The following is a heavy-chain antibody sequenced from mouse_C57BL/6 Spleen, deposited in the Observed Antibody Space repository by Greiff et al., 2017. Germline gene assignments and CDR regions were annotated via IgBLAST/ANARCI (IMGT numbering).Heavy chain of an antibody. CDR2: INPGSGGT. D-gene: IGHD2-1*01. J-gene: IGHJ4*01. V-gene: IGHV1-54*01. Sequence: VKLQESGAELVRPGTSVKVSCKASGYAFTNYLIEWVKQRPGQGLEWIGVINPGSGGTNYNEKFKGKATLTADKSSSTAYMQLSSLTSEDSAVYFCAKERGIYYGNDYAMDYWGQGTSVTVSS. CDR1: GYAFTNYL. CDR3: AKERGIYYGNDYAMDY.